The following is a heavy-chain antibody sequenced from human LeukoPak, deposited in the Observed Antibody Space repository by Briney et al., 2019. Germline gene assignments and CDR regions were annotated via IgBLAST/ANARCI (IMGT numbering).Heavy chain of an antibody. CDR2: IFYSGTT. D-gene: IGHD4-23*01. Sequence: SETLSLTRTVSGASISSYYWSWIRQPPGKGLEWIGYIFYSGTTKYNPSLKSRVTISVDTSRNQFSLKLSSVTAADTAVYYCARRGGGNFPYYFDYWGQGTPVTVSS. CDR1: GASISSYY. J-gene: IGHJ4*02. V-gene: IGHV4-59*08. CDR3: ARRGGGNFPYYFDY.